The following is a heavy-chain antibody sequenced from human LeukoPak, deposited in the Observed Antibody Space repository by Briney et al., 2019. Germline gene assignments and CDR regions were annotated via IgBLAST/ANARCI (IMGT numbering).Heavy chain of an antibody. CDR1: GGSMTTHH. Sequence: SETLSLTCTLSGGSMTTHHWNWIRQTPGKGLEWIGYVFDSGRTKVNPSLKSRVTLSADTSKNQLSLRLSSVTAADTAMYYCTTIKRGDIFGYFNFWGQGILVTVSS. CDR3: TTIKRGDIFGYFNF. CDR2: VFDSGRT. D-gene: IGHD5-18*01. V-gene: IGHV4-59*11. J-gene: IGHJ4*02.